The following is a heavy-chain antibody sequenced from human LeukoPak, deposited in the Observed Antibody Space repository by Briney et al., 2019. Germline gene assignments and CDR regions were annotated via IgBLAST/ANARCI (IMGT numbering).Heavy chain of an antibody. Sequence: ASVKVSCKASGYTFTSYYMHWVRQAPGQGLDWMGIINPSGGSTSYAQKFQGRVTMTRDMSTSTVYMELSSLRSEDTAVYYCARDVYCSGGSCYNFDYWGQGTLVTVSS. CDR2: INPSGGST. CDR3: ARDVYCSGGSCYNFDY. J-gene: IGHJ4*02. V-gene: IGHV1-46*01. CDR1: GYTFTSYY. D-gene: IGHD2-15*01.